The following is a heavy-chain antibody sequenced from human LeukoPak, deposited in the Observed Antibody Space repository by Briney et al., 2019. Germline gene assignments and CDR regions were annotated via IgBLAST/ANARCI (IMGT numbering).Heavy chain of an antibody. V-gene: IGHV3-23*01. CDR3: AKGANWDPGVDY. D-gene: IGHD7-27*01. J-gene: IGHJ4*02. CDR2: ISGSGGST. Sequence: GGSLRLSCAASGFTFSRYAMSWVRQAPGKGLEGVSAISGSGGSTYYADSVKGRFTISRDNSKNTLYLQMNSLRAEDTAVYYCAKGANWDPGVDYWGQGTLVTVSS. CDR1: GFTFSRYA.